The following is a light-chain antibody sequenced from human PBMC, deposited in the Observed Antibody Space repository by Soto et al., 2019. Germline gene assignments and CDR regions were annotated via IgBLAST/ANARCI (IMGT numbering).Light chain of an antibody. CDR3: QQYNNWPPYT. Sequence: EIVMTQSPATLSVSPGERATLSCRPIQGVAGNLAWYQQKPGQAPRLLIYGASTRATGIPARFSGSGSGTEFTLTISSLQSEDFAVYYCQQYNNWPPYTFGQGTKLEIK. CDR2: GAS. CDR1: QGVAGN. V-gene: IGKV3-15*01. J-gene: IGKJ2*01.